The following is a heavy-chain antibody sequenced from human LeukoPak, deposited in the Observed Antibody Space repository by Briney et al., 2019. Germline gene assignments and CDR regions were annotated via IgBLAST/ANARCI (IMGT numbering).Heavy chain of an antibody. CDR1: GYTFTNYW. V-gene: IGHV5-51*01. CDR3: ARHIHPDRTSYYYMDV. J-gene: IGHJ6*03. Sequence: KPGESLKISCKSSGYTFTNYWIGWVRQMPGKGLEWMGIIYPGDSDTRYSPSFLGQVTISADKSISTAYLQWSSLKASDTAVYYCARHIHPDRTSYYYMDVWGKGTTVTISS. CDR2: IYPGDSDT. D-gene: IGHD2-21*01.